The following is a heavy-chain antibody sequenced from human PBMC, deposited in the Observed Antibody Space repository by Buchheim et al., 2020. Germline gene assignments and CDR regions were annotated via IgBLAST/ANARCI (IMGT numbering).Heavy chain of an antibody. CDR2: ISYDGSNK. Sequence: QVQLVESGGGVVQPGRSLRLSCAASGFTFSSYGMHWVRQAPGKGLEWVAVISYDGSNKYYADSVKGRFTIYRDNSKNTPYLQMNSLRAEDTAVYYCAKAIVVVTAIPDYWGQGTL. D-gene: IGHD2-21*02. CDR3: AKAIVVVTAIPDY. V-gene: IGHV3-30*18. J-gene: IGHJ4*02. CDR1: GFTFSSYG.